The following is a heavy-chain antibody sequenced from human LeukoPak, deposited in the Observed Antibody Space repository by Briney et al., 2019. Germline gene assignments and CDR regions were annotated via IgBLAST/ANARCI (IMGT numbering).Heavy chain of an antibody. D-gene: IGHD2-2*01. V-gene: IGHV3-23*01. Sequence: GGSLRLSCAASGFTFSSYAMSWVRQAPGKGLEWVSAISGGGGSTYYADSVKGRFTISRDNSKNTLFLQMNSLRAEDTAVYYCAKGGYCSSTSCYVGWFDPWGQGTLVTVSS. CDR2: ISGGGGST. CDR1: GFTFSSYA. CDR3: AKGGYCSSTSCYVGWFDP. J-gene: IGHJ5*02.